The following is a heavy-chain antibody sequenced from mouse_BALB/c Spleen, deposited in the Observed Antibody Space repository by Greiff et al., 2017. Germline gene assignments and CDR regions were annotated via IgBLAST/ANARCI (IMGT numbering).Heavy chain of an antibody. CDR1: GYTFTDYN. Sequence: EVHLVESGPELVKPGASVKISCKASGYTFTDYNMHWVKQSHGKSLEWIGYIYPYNGGTGYNQKFKSKATLTVDNSSSTAYMELRSLTSEDSAVYYCARSYYRYYYFDYWGQGTTLTVSS. V-gene: IGHV1S29*02. CDR3: ARSYYRYYYFDY. CDR2: IYPYNGGT. D-gene: IGHD2-14*01. J-gene: IGHJ2*01.